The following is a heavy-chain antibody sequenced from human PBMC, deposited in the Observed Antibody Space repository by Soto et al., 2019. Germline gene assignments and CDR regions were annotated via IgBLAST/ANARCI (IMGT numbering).Heavy chain of an antibody. D-gene: IGHD5-12*01. CDR3: AGRGWDEGYSGYDNWFDP. J-gene: IGHJ5*02. Sequence: GESLKISCKGSGYSFTSYWIGWVRQMPGKGLEWMGIIYPGDSDTRYSPSFQGQVTISADKSISTAYLQWSSLKASDTAMYYCAGRGWDEGYSGYDNWFDPWGQGTLVTVSS. CDR1: GYSFTSYW. V-gene: IGHV5-51*01. CDR2: IYPGDSDT.